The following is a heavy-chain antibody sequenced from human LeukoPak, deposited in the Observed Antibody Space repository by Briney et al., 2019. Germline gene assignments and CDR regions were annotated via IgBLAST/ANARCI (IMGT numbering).Heavy chain of an antibody. J-gene: IGHJ4*02. CDR2: IYYSGST. CDR3: AREGHYDYGDSFDY. V-gene: IGHV4-59*01. Sequence: SETLSLTCTVSSGSISSYYWSWIRQPPGKGLEWIGYIYYSGSTNYNPSLKSRVTISVDTSKNQFSLKLSSVTAADTAVYYCAREGHYDYGDSFDYWGQGTLVTVSS. CDR1: SGSISSYY. D-gene: IGHD4-17*01.